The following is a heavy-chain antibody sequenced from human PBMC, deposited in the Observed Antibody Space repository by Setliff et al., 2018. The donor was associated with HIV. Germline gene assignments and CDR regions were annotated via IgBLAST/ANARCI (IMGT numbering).Heavy chain of an antibody. CDR3: AKRPGYGYPFHI. Sequence: SETLSLTCTVSGGSISSTTYWWGGIRKTPGKGLEWIGTIYYNGNTFYDPSLKSRVTISIDMSKNQFSLKLTSVAAADTAVYYCAKRPGYGYPFHIWGQGTMVTVSS. CDR1: GGSISSTTYW. CDR2: IYYNGNT. J-gene: IGHJ3*02. D-gene: IGHD5-18*01. V-gene: IGHV4-39*01.